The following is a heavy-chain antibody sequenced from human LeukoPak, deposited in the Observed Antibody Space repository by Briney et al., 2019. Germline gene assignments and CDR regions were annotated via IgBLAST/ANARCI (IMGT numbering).Heavy chain of an antibody. V-gene: IGHV4-39*07. CDR2: IYYSGST. Sequence: SETLSLTCTVSGGSISSSSYYWGWIRQPPGKGLEWIGSIYYSGSTYYNPSLKSRVTISVDTSKNQFSLKLSSVTAADTAVYYCAREPLGGSLSKLGFDPWGQGTLVTVSS. CDR3: AREPLGGSLSKLGFDP. D-gene: IGHD4-23*01. J-gene: IGHJ5*02. CDR1: GGSISSSSYY.